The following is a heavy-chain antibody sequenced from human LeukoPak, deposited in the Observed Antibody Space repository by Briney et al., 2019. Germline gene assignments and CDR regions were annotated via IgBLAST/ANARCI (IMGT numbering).Heavy chain of an antibody. V-gene: IGHV3-7*03. CDR3: AREVPRYDYVWGSYRLHYFDY. J-gene: IGHJ4*02. CDR1: GFTFSNYW. D-gene: IGHD3-16*02. CDR2: IKTDGSEK. Sequence: GGSLRLSCEGSGFTFSNYWMGWVRQAPGKGLQWVANIKTDGSEKYYVDSVKGRFTISRDNAKNSLYLQMNSLRSDDTAVYYCAREVPRYDYVWGSYRLHYFDYWGQGTLVTVSS.